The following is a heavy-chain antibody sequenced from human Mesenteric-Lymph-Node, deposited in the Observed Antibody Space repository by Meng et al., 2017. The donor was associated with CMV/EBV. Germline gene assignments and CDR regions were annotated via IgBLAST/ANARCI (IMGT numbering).Heavy chain of an antibody. V-gene: IGHV3-30*02. CDR3: ARDSTSPGRWGY. D-gene: IGHD2-2*01. J-gene: IGHJ4*02. Sequence: GESLKISCAASGFTFSSYGMHWVRQAPGKGLEWVAFIRYDGSNKYYADSVKGRFTISRDNSKNTLYLQMNSLRAEDTAVYYCARDSTSPGRWGYFGQGTLVTVSS. CDR1: GFTFSSYG. CDR2: IRYDGSNK.